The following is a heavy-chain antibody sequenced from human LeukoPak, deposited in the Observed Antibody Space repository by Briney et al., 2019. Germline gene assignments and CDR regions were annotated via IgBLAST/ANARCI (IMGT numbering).Heavy chain of an antibody. CDR1: GFSISNYG. V-gene: IGHV3-66*01. J-gene: IGHJ4*02. CDR2: IYSGGST. CDR3: ARGGGTTQFDY. Sequence: GGSLRLSCAGSGFSISNYGMNWVRQAPGKGLEWVSVIYSGGSTYYADSVRGRFTISRDSSKNTLYLQMNSLRAEDTAVYYCARGGGTTQFDYWGQGTLVTVSS. D-gene: IGHD2/OR15-2a*01.